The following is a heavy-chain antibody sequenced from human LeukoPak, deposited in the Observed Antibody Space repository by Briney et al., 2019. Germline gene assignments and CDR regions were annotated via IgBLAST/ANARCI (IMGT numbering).Heavy chain of an antibody. J-gene: IGHJ4*02. CDR1: GFTFSSFI. Sequence: KAGGSLRLSCAASGFTFSSFIMNWVRQAPGKGLEWVSYIRSSGTSTDYTGSVKGRFTISRDNAKNSLYLQMNSLRAEDTAVYYCARHLIATTVTPDYWGQGSLVTVSS. D-gene: IGHD4-11*01. CDR3: ARHLIATTVTPDY. V-gene: IGHV3-48*04. CDR2: IRSSGTST.